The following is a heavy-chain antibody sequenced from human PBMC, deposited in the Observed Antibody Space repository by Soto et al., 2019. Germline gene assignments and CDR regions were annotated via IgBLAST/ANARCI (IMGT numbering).Heavy chain of an antibody. CDR1: GFTFSSAW. D-gene: IGHD2-15*01. V-gene: IGHV3-15*07. Sequence: EVQLVESGGDLAKPGGSLRLSCAASGFTFSSAWMNWVRQTPGKGLEWVGRIKSKVDGGTTDYAAPVKGRFSISRDDSQNTLFLQMNSLKTEDTAVYFCTGDPPTGSPGSDYWGQGTLVTVSS. J-gene: IGHJ4*02. CDR3: TGDPPTGSPGSDY. CDR2: IKSKVDGGTT.